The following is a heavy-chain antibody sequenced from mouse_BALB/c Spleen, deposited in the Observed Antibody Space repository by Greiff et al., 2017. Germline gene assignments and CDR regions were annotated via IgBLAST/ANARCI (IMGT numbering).Heavy chain of an antibody. Sequence: VQLQQPGAELVKPGASVKLSCKASGYTFTSYWMHWVKQRPGQGLEWIGEINPSNGRTNYNEKFKSKATLTVDKSSSTAYMQLSSLTSEDSAVYYCAKLGRKYFDYWGQGTTLTVSS. CDR3: AKLGRKYFDY. CDR1: GYTFTSYW. V-gene: IGHV1S81*02. CDR2: INPSNGRT. D-gene: IGHD4-1*01. J-gene: IGHJ2*01.